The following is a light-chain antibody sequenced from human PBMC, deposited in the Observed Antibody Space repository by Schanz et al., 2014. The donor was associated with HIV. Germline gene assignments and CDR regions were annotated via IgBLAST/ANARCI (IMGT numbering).Light chain of an antibody. Sequence: EIVMTQSPATLSLSPGETATLSCRPSQIVSKDYVAWYQQKPGQAPKLLIYGASNRAAGVQDRFSGSRSGTEFTLTITRVEPEDVAEYSCQQYSSFPWTFGQGTKLEIK. CDR1: QIVSKDY. J-gene: IGKJ1*01. V-gene: IGKV3-20*01. CDR2: GAS. CDR3: QQYSSFPWT.